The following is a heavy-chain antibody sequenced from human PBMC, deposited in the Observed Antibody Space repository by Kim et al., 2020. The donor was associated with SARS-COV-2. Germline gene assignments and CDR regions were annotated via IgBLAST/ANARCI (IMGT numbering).Heavy chain of an antibody. CDR2: INPNSGGT. CDR3: ARDLGITGTRGAFDI. CDR1: GYTFTGYY. Sequence: ASVKVSCKASGYTFTGYYMHWVRQAPGQGLEWMGRINPNSGGTNYAQKFQGRVTMTRDTSISTAYMELSRLRSDDTAVYYCARDLGITGTRGAFDIWGQGTMVTVSS. V-gene: IGHV1-2*06. D-gene: IGHD1-7*01. J-gene: IGHJ3*02.